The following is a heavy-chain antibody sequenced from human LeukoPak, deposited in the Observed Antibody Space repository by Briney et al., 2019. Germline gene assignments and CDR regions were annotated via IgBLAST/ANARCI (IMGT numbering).Heavy chain of an antibody. CDR3: ARQYYDILTGYYIFDY. CDR2: IYTSGST. J-gene: IGHJ4*02. V-gene: IGHV4-4*07. Sequence: SETLSLTCTVSGGSISSYYWSWIRQPAGKGLEWIGRIYTSGSTNYNPSLKSRVTMSVDTSKNQFSLKLSSVTAPDTAVYYCARQYYDILTGYYIFDYWGQGTLVTVSS. CDR1: GGSISSYY. D-gene: IGHD3-9*01.